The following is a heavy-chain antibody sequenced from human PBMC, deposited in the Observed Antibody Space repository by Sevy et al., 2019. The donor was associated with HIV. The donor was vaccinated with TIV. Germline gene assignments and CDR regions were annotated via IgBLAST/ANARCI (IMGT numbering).Heavy chain of an antibody. Sequence: GGSLRLSCAASGFTFSSYEMNWVRQAPGKGLEWVSYISSSGSTIYYADSVKGRFTISRDNAKNSLYLQMNSLRAEDTAVYYCARAGLLWFAENGQAFDIWGQGTMVTDSS. CDR2: ISSSGSTI. J-gene: IGHJ3*02. V-gene: IGHV3-48*03. CDR1: GFTFSSYE. CDR3: ARAGLLWFAENGQAFDI. D-gene: IGHD3-10*01.